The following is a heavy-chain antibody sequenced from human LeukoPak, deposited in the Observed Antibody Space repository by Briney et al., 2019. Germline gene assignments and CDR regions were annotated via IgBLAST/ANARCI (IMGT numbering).Heavy chain of an antibody. CDR1: GYTFTGYY. J-gene: IGHJ3*02. V-gene: IGHV1-2*02. CDR3: ARTQGRDNAFDI. D-gene: IGHD3-10*01. Sequence: ASVKVSCKASGYTFTGYYMHWVRQAPGQGLEWMGWINPNSGGTNYAQKFQGRVTMTRDTSISTAYMELSRLRSDDTAVYYCARTQGRDNAFDIWGQGTMVTVSS. CDR2: INPNSGGT.